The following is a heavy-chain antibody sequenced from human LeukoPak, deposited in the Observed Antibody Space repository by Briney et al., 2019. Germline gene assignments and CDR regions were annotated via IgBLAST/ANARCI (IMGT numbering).Heavy chain of an antibody. Sequence: PGGSLRLSCAASGITFTIAGMHWVRQVPGKGLEWVAVISSDGRKIYYADSVKGRFIISRDTSRNKLFLQMNGLRTDDTAIYYCAKDKGNRYFDYWGQGTLVTISS. CDR1: GITFTIAG. CDR2: ISSDGRKI. D-gene: IGHD3-16*02. J-gene: IGHJ4*02. CDR3: AKDKGNRYFDY. V-gene: IGHV3-30*18.